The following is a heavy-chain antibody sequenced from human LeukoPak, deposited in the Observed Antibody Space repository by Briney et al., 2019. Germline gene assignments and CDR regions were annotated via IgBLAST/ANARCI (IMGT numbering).Heavy chain of an antibody. CDR3: ARWTPDYDILTGYSPQNRFDP. CDR2: IYYSGST. J-gene: IGHJ5*02. CDR1: GGSISSGDYY. Sequence: SETLSLTCTVSGGSISSGDYYWSWIRQPPGKGLEWIGYIYYSGSTNYNPSLKSRVTISVDTSKNQFSLKLSSVTAADTAVYYCARWTPDYDILTGYSPQNRFDPWGQGTLVTVSS. D-gene: IGHD3-9*01. V-gene: IGHV4-61*08.